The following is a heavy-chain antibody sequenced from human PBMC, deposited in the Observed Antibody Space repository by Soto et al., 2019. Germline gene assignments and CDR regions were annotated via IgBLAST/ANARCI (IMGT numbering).Heavy chain of an antibody. CDR3: ARATYCSSTGCENYGMDV. J-gene: IGHJ6*02. V-gene: IGHV5-10-1*01. Sequence: GESLKISCKGSGYSLTSYWISWVRQMPGKGLEWMERIDPSDSYTNYSPSFQGHVTISADKSISTAYLQWSSLKASDTAMYYCARATYCSSTGCENYGMDVWGQGTTVTVSS. D-gene: IGHD2-2*01. CDR2: IDPSDSYT. CDR1: GYSLTSYW.